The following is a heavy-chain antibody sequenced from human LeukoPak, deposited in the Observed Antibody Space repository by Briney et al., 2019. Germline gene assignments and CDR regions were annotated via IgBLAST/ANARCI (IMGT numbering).Heavy chain of an antibody. V-gene: IGHV1-8*01. CDR3: ARVWAAWLYWFDP. CDR2: MNPNSGNT. CDR1: GYTFTSYD. J-gene: IGHJ5*02. D-gene: IGHD6-13*01. Sequence: AASVKVSCKASGYTFTSYDINWVRQATGQGLEWMGWMNPNSGNTGYAQKFQGRVTMTRNTSISTAYMELSSLRSEDTAVYYCARVWAAWLYWFDPWGQGTLVTVSS.